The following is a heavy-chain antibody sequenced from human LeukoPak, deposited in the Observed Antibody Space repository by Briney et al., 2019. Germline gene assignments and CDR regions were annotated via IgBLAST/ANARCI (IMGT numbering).Heavy chain of an antibody. CDR3: AGTRRYCSGGSCYNWFDP. V-gene: IGHV4-61*02. D-gene: IGHD2-15*01. Sequence: PSETLSLTCTVSGGSISSDLYYWSWIRQPAGKGLEWIGRIYMSGNTNYNLSLKSRLTISVDTSKNQFSLKLSSVTAADTAVYYCAGTRRYCSGGSCYNWFDPWGQGTLVTVSS. J-gene: IGHJ5*02. CDR1: GGSISSDLYY. CDR2: IYMSGNT.